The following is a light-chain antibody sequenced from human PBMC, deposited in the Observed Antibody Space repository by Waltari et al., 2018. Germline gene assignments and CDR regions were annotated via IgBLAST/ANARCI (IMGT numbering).Light chain of an antibody. V-gene: IGLV1-47*01. J-gene: IGLJ3*02. Sequence: QSLLTQPPSASGTPGQRVTISCSGSSSNIGGNFVSWYQQLPGTAPKLLIYRIYQRPSGVPDRFSGSKSGTSASLAISGLRSEDEADYYCAAWNDAPSGAWVFGGGTKLTVI. CDR2: RIY. CDR3: AAWNDAPSGAWV. CDR1: SSNIGGNF.